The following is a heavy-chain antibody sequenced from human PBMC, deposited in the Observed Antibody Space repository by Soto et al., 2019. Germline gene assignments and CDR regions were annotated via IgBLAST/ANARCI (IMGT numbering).Heavy chain of an antibody. V-gene: IGHV3-64*02. CDR2: ISSNGGST. D-gene: IGHD2-21*02. CDR3: ARVGVTAALDY. CDR1: GFTFSSYA. J-gene: IGHJ4*02. Sequence: GGSLRLSCAASGFTFSSYAMHWVRQAPGKGLEYVSAISSNGGSTYYADSVKGRFTISRDNSKNTLYLQMGSLRAEDMAVYYCARVGVTAALDYWGQGTLVTVSS.